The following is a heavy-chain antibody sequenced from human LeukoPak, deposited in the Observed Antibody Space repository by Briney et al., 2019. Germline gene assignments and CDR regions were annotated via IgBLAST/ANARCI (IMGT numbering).Heavy chain of an antibody. J-gene: IGHJ3*02. Sequence: GASVKVSCKASGYTFTNYGITWVRQAPGQGLDLMGWINTDNGNTYYAQKIQGRVTMTADTSTRTGYMELRSLRSDDTAVYYCERGGPWNDAFDIWGQGTMVTVSS. D-gene: IGHD1-1*01. CDR3: ERGGPWNDAFDI. V-gene: IGHV1-18*01. CDR1: GYTFTNYG. CDR2: INTDNGNT.